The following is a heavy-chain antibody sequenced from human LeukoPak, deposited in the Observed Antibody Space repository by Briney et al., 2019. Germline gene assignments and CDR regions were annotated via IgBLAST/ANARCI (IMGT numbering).Heavy chain of an antibody. D-gene: IGHD1-26*01. J-gene: IGHJ4*02. CDR1: GGSISSYY. CDR2: IYYSGST. V-gene: IGHV4-59*08. CDR3: ARLSGSPHPPFDY. Sequence: PSETLSLTCTVSGGSISSYYWSWLRQPPGKGLEWIGYIYYSGSTYYNPSFKSPVTISVDTSKKQFSLKLTSVTAADTAVYYCARLSGSPHPPFDYWGQGTLVTVSS.